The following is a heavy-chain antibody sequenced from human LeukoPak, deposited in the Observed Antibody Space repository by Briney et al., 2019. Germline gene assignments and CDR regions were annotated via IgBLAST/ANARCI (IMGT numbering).Heavy chain of an antibody. V-gene: IGHV3-23*01. CDR2: ISGSGGST. CDR1: GFTFSSYA. Sequence: GGSLRLSCAASGFTFSSYAMSWVRQAPGKGLEWVSAISGSGGSTYYADSVKGRFTISRDNSKNTLYLQMNSLRAEDTAVYYCAKASLLWFGEFDGMDVWGQGTTVTVSS. J-gene: IGHJ6*02. CDR3: AKASLLWFGEFDGMDV. D-gene: IGHD3-10*01.